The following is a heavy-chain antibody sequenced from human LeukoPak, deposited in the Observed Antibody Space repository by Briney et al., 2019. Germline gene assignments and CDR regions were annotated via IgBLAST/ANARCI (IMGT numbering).Heavy chain of an antibody. Sequence: GGSLRLSCAASGFTFSSYWMHWVRQAPGKGLVWVSRINSDGSSTNYADSVKGRFTISRDNAKNTLYLQMNSLRAEDTAVYYCARGITIFGVAKVDYWGQGTLVTVSS. CDR1: GFTFSSYW. J-gene: IGHJ4*02. V-gene: IGHV3-74*01. CDR2: INSDGSST. CDR3: ARGITIFGVAKVDY. D-gene: IGHD3-3*01.